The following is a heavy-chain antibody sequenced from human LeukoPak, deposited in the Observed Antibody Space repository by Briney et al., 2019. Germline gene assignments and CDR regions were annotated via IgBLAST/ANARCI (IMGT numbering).Heavy chain of an antibody. D-gene: IGHD5-24*01. J-gene: IGHJ5*02. CDR1: GASVTSSY. CDR2: VFFSLST. V-gene: IGHV4-59*02. CDR3: ARRRDGHNGWFDT. Sequence: SETLSLTCNVSGASVTSSYWGWVRPPPGKGLGWVGDVFFSLSTSYGPEFARRATISLDTTTNQVSLTLTTVTAADTDFYYCARRRDGHNGWFDTWGQGTLVTVSS.